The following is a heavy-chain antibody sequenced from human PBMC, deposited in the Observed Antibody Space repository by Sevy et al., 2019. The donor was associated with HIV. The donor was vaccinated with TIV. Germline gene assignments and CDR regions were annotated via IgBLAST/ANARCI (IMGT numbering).Heavy chain of an antibody. CDR2: IDAGNGNT. D-gene: IGHD1-26*01. J-gene: IGHJ4*02. CDR3: VRANSGDYPSRGYFDY. Sequence: ASVKVSCKASGYTFTSYAFHWVRQAPGQGLEWMGWIDAGNGNTKYSQKFQGRVTLTRETSASTAYLELSSLRSEDTGVYCCVRANSGDYPSRGYFDYWGQGTLVTVSS. CDR1: GYTFTSYA. V-gene: IGHV1-3*01.